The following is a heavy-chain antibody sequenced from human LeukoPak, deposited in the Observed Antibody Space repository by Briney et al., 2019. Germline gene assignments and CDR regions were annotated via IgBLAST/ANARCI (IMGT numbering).Heavy chain of an antibody. V-gene: IGHV3-23*01. CDR2: ITGDGITT. Sequence: GGSLRLSCAASGFTFTTNAMTWVRQAPGKGLECVSAITGDGITTYYADSVKGRFTISRDNSRYILYLQLTNLRAEDTAIYYCAKAYGTNGYYQLPIDFWGQGALVTVSS. D-gene: IGHD3-22*01. J-gene: IGHJ4*02. CDR3: AKAYGTNGYYQLPIDF. CDR1: GFTFTTNA.